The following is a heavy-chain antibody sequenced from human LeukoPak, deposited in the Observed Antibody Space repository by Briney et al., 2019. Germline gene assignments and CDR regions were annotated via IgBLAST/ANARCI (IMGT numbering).Heavy chain of an antibody. CDR3: ARDDGEGGPGAFDI. J-gene: IGHJ3*02. D-gene: IGHD3-10*01. CDR1: GYTFTGYY. Sequence: ASVKVSCKASGYTFTGYYMHWVRQAPGQGLEWMGWINPNSGGTNYAQKFQGRVTMTRDTSISTAYMELSRLRSDDTAVYYCARDDGEGGPGAFDIWGQGTMVTVSS. V-gene: IGHV1-2*02. CDR2: INPNSGGT.